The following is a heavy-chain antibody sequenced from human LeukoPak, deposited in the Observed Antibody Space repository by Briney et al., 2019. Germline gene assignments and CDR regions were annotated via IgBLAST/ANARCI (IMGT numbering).Heavy chain of an antibody. CDR2: ISGSGGFT. Sequence: GGSLRLSCAASGFTFSSYAMSWVRQAPGKGLEWVPGISGSGGFTYYTDSVKGRFTISRDNSKNTLYLQMNSLRGDDTAVYYCAKGGSSWSEIDYWGQGSLVTVSS. D-gene: IGHD6-13*01. CDR1: GFTFSSYA. J-gene: IGHJ4*02. V-gene: IGHV3-23*01. CDR3: AKGGSSWSEIDY.